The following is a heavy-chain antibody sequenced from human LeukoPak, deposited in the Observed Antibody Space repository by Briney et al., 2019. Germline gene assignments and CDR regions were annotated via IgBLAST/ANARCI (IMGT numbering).Heavy chain of an antibody. CDR2: IYLSGSST. J-gene: IGHJ4*02. V-gene: IGHV1-46*01. CDR3: ARDLSDYDSSGYYHY. D-gene: IGHD3-22*01. Sequence: ASVKVSCKASGYTVTSYYMHWVRQAPGHGLEWMGMIYLSGSSTTYAQMFQGRVTMTRDTSTSTVYMELSSLRSEDTAVYYCARDLSDYDSSGYYHYWGQGTLVTVSS. CDR1: GYTVTSYY.